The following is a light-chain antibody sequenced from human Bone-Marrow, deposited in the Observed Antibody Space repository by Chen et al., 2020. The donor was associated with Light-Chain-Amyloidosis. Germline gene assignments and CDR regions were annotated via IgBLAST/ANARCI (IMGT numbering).Light chain of an antibody. Sequence: DIVVTQSPASLAVSLVERATINCQSSQRIFYTSNNDNYLAWYQQKPGQPPKLLIYWSSTRASGVPDRFSGSGSGTDFTLTISSLQAEDVAVYFCQQYYPPPLTFGGGTKVEI. CDR2: WSS. CDR3: QQYYPPPLT. CDR1: QRIFYTSNNDNY. J-gene: IGKJ4*01. V-gene: IGKV4-1*01.